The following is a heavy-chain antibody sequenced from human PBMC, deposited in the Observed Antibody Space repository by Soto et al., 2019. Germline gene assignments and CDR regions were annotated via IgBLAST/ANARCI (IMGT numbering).Heavy chain of an antibody. CDR1: GYTFTSYG. D-gene: IGHD3-9*01. CDR3: ARDSHYDILTCYYRYIDY. CDR2: ISAYNGNT. J-gene: IGHJ4*02. V-gene: IGHV1-18*01. Sequence: QVQLVQSGAEVKKPGASVKVSCKASGYTFTSYGISWVRQAPGQGLEWMGWISAYNGNTNYAQKLQGRVTMTTDTSTSTAYMELRSLRSDDTAVYYCARDSHYDILTCYYRYIDYWGQGTLVTVSS.